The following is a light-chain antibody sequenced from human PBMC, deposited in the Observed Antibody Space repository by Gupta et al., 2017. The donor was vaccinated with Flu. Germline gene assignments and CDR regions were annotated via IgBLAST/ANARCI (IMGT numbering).Light chain of an antibody. CDR3: RQHNSFPIT. CDR2: ATS. CDR1: QGIRND. V-gene: IGKV1-17*01. Sequence: DIQMTQSPSSLSASIGDRVTITCRASQGIRNDVAWYQQKPGKAPKRLMYATSTLQSGVPSRFSGSGSGTEFTLTISGLQPEDYTTYYCRQHNSFPITFGQGTQLDIK. J-gene: IGKJ5*01.